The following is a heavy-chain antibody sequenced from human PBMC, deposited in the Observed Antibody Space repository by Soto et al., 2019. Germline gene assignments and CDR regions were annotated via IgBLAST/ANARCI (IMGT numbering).Heavy chain of an antibody. D-gene: IGHD3-10*01. V-gene: IGHV3-30*03. CDR3: VGGKYYFDD. CDR1: GFPFTTYG. Sequence: QVQLVESGGGVVQPGRSLRLSCAASGFPFTTYGMHWVREGPGKGLEWVAVISYDGTNKYYADSVKGRFTISRDNSKNTLYLQMNSLRPEDTALYYCVGGKYYFDDRGQGTLVTVSS. CDR2: ISYDGTNK. J-gene: IGHJ4*02.